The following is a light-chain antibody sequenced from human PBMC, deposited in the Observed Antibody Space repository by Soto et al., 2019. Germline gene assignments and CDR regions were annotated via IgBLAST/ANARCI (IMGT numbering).Light chain of an antibody. J-gene: IGKJ5*01. CDR2: RAS. CDR1: ESVNNK. V-gene: IGKV3-15*01. Sequence: EVVLTQSPATLSVSPGERATLSCRASESVNNKLGWYLQKPGQAPRLLIYRASTRATGIPARFSGSGSGTEFTLTISSLQSEDSAVYYCHQYNNWFPFTFGQGTRLEIK. CDR3: HQYNNWFPFT.